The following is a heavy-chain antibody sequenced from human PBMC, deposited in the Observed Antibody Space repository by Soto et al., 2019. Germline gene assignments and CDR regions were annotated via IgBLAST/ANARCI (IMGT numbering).Heavy chain of an antibody. CDR2: ISSSSSTI. Sequence: EVQLVESGGGLVQPGGSPRLSCAASGFTFSSYSMNWVRQAPGKGLEWVSYISSSSSTIYYADSVKGRFTISRDNAKNSLYLQMNSLRDEDTAVYYCARPGYSSSSYGMDVWGQGTTVTVSS. D-gene: IGHD6-6*01. V-gene: IGHV3-48*02. J-gene: IGHJ6*02. CDR3: ARPGYSSSSYGMDV. CDR1: GFTFSSYS.